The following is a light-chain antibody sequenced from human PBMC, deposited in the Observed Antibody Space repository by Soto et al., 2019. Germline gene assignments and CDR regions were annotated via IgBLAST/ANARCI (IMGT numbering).Light chain of an antibody. CDR3: QSYDSILDGFWV. V-gene: IGLV1-40*01. Sequence: QSVLTQPPSVSGAPGQRVTISCTGSSSNIGAGYDVHWYQQLPGTAPKLLISGDTNRPSGVPDRFSASKSGTSASLAITGLQAEDEADYYCQSYDSILDGFWVFGGGTKLT. J-gene: IGLJ3*02. CDR1: SSNIGAGYD. CDR2: GDT.